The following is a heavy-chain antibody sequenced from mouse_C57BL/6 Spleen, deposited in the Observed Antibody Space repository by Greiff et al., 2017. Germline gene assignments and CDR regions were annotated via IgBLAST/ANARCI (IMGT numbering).Heavy chain of an antibody. V-gene: IGHV1-69*01. CDR2: IDPSDSYT. CDR3: ARSGDIYFDY. Sequence: VKLQQPGAELVMPGASVKLSCKASGYTFTSYWMHWVKQRPGQGLEWIGEIDPSDSYTNYNQKFKGKSTLTVDKSSSTAYMQLSSLTSEDSAVYYCARSGDIYFDYWGQGTTLTVSS. CDR1: GYTFTSYW. J-gene: IGHJ2*01. D-gene: IGHD3-3*01.